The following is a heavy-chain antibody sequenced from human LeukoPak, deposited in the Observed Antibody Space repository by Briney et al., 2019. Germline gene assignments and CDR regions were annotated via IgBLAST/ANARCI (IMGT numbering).Heavy chain of an antibody. Sequence: SETLSLTCTVSGGSISSSSYYWGWIRQPPGKGLEWIGSIYYSGSTYYNPSLKSRVTISVDTSKNQFSLKLSSVTAADTAVYYCARVKTMIIVVSLFDYWGQGTLVTVSP. CDR1: GGSISSSSYY. D-gene: IGHD3-22*01. V-gene: IGHV4-39*01. CDR3: ARVKTMIIVVSLFDY. CDR2: IYYSGST. J-gene: IGHJ4*02.